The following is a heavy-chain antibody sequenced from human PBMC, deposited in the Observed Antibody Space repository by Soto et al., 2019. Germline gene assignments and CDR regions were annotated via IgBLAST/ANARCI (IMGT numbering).Heavy chain of an antibody. V-gene: IGHV3-23*01. CDR2: ISGSGGST. D-gene: IGHD3-16*01. Sequence: GGSLRLSCAASGFTLSSYAMSWVRQAPGKGLEWVSAISGSGGSTYYADSVKGRFTISRDNSKNTLYLQMNSLRAEDTAVYYCATDRGSYSYYGMDVWNQRTTLT. CDR3: ATDRGSYSYYGMDV. CDR1: GFTLSSYA. J-gene: IGHJ6*02.